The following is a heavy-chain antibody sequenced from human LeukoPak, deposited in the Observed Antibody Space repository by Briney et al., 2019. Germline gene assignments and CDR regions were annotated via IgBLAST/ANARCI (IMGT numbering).Heavy chain of an antibody. J-gene: IGHJ3*02. D-gene: IGHD2-15*01. CDR2: MNHYENA. V-gene: IGHV4-34*01. Sequence: SETLSLTCAVYGGSFSGYYWSWIRQSPGKGLEWIGEMNHYENANYNPSLKSRVTISVDASKNQFSLKLNSVTAADTAVYYCARDGYCSGGSCYPTSFDIWGQGTMVTVSS. CDR1: GGSFSGYY. CDR3: ARDGYCSGGSCYPTSFDI.